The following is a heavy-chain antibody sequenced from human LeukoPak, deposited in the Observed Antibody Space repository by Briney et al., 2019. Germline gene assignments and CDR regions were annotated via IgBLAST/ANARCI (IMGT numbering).Heavy chain of an antibody. J-gene: IGHJ4*02. CDR2: ISAYNGNT. CDR1: GGTFSSYA. V-gene: IGHV1-18*01. CDR3: ARDEVDSSGYYISDSPFDY. Sequence: GASVKVSCKASGGTFSSYAISWVRQAPGQGLEWMGGISAYNGNTNYAQKLQGRVTMTTDTSTSTAYMELRSLRSDDTAVYYCARDEVDSSGYYISDSPFDYWGQGTLVTVSS. D-gene: IGHD3-22*01.